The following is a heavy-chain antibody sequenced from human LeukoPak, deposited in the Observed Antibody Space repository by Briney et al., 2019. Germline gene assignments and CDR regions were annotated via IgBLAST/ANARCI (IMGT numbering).Heavy chain of an antibody. V-gene: IGHV3-30*18. CDR1: GFTFSSYG. CDR2: ISYDGSNK. Sequence: PGGSLRLSCAASGFTFSSYGMHWVRQAPGKGLEGVAVISYDGSNKYYADSVKGRCTISRDNSKNTLYLQMNSLRAEDTAVYYCAKDSRPIGYCSSTSCHAPYYWGQGTLVTVSS. J-gene: IGHJ4*02. D-gene: IGHD2-2*01. CDR3: AKDSRPIGYCSSTSCHAPYY.